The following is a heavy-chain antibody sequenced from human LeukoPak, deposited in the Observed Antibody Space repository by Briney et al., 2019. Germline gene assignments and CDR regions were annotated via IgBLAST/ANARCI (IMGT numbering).Heavy chain of an antibody. CDR1: GGSFSGYY. Sequence: SETLSLTCAVYGGSFSGYYWSWIRQPPGKWLEWSGEINHSGSTNYNPSLKSRVTISVDTSKNQFSLKLSSVTAADTAVYYCARGLDYDSSGYYYFHDAFDIWGQGTMVTVPS. J-gene: IGHJ3*02. CDR2: INHSGST. CDR3: ARGLDYDSSGYYYFHDAFDI. V-gene: IGHV4-34*01. D-gene: IGHD3-22*01.